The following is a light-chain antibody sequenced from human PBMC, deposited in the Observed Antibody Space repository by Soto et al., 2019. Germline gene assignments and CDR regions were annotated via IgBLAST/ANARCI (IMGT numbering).Light chain of an antibody. CDR2: EVT. CDR1: SSDVGGYKS. CDR3: SSYTSSSTLYV. J-gene: IGLJ1*01. V-gene: IGLV2-14*01. Sequence: QSVLTQPASVSGSPGQSITISCTGTSSDVGGYKSASWYQHHPGKAPKLMIYEVTNRPSGVSNRFSGSKSGNTASLTISGLQAEDEADYYCSSYTSSSTLYVFGTG.